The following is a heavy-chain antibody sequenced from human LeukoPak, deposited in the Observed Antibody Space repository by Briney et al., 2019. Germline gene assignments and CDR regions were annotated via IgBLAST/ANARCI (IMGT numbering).Heavy chain of an antibody. D-gene: IGHD2/OR15-2a*01. V-gene: IGHV5-51*01. Sequence: GESLKISCKGSGYSFTSYWIGWVRQMPGKGLEWMGIIYPGDSDTRYSPSFQGQVTISADKSISTAYLQWSSLKASDTAMYYCARRPRGGYCNSCDAFDIWGQGTMVTVSS. CDR1: GYSFTSYW. CDR3: ARRPRGGYCNSCDAFDI. J-gene: IGHJ3*02. CDR2: IYPGDSDT.